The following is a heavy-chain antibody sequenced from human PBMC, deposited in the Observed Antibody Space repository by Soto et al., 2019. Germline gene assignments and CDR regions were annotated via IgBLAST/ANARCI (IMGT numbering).Heavy chain of an antibody. J-gene: IGHJ4*02. CDR1: GFTFSSYA. D-gene: IGHD6-13*01. CDR2: ISYDGSNN. V-gene: IGHV3-30-3*01. Sequence: GSLRLSCAASGFTFSSYAMFWVRQAPGKGLEWVAVISYDGSNNYYADSVKGRFTFSRDNSKKMLYLQMNSLRAEDTAVYYCARVGRQQLVLGHFDFWGQGTQVTVSS. CDR3: ARVGRQQLVLGHFDF.